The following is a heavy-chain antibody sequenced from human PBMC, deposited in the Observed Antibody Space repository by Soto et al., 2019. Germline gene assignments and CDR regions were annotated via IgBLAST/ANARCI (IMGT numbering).Heavy chain of an antibody. CDR3: AIGHWLGK. CDR2: IKQDGNEK. CDR1: GFTFSDYL. Sequence: EVQLVDSGGALVQPGESLRLSCAASGFTFSDYLMTWVRQAPGKGLEWVATIKQDGNEKYYVDSVKGRFTISRDNAKNSLYLQLNALRADDTAVDYCAIGHWLGKWGQGTLVTVSS. J-gene: IGHJ4*02. D-gene: IGHD6-19*01. V-gene: IGHV3-7*01.